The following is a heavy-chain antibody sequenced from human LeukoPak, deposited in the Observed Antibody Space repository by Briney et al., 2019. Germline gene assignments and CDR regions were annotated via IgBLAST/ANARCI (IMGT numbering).Heavy chain of an antibody. CDR1: GYSFTTYW. CDR2: IYLGDSET. V-gene: IGHV5-51*01. Sequence: GESLKISCKGSGYSFTTYWIAWVRQMPGKGLEWMGIIYLGDSETKYRPSFQGQVTISADKSISTAFLQWSSLKASDTAIYYCARRGEGSSSDYWGQGTLVTVSS. D-gene: IGHD6-6*01. CDR3: ARRGEGSSSDY. J-gene: IGHJ4*02.